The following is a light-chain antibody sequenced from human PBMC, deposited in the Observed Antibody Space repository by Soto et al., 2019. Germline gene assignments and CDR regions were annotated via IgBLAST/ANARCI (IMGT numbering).Light chain of an antibody. CDR3: QQRSNWPIT. V-gene: IGKV3-11*01. Sequence: EIVLTQSPATLSLSPGERATLSCRASQSISSFLGWYQQKPGQAPRLLIYDASNRATGIPTRFSGSGSGTDSTLTISSLEPEDFALYYCQQRSNWPITFGQGTRLEIK. J-gene: IGKJ5*01. CDR2: DAS. CDR1: QSISSF.